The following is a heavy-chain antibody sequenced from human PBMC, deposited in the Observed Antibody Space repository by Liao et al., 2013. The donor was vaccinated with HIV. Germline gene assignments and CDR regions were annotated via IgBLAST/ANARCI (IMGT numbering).Heavy chain of an antibody. J-gene: IGHJ4*02. CDR1: GGSFSGYY. Sequence: QVQPQQWGAGLLKPSETLSLTCAVYGGSFSGYYWSWIRQPPGKGLEWIGEINHSRSTNYNLSLKSRVTISIDTSKNQFSLKVSSVTAADTAVYYCARGRAIDYWGQGTLVTVSS. CDR3: ARGRAIDY. CDR2: INHSRST. V-gene: IGHV4-34*01.